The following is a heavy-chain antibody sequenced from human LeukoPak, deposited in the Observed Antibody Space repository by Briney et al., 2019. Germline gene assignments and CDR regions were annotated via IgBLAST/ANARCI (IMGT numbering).Heavy chain of an antibody. CDR3: ARAEVAFDI. CDR2: INHSGST. J-gene: IGHJ3*02. V-gene: IGHV4-34*01. CDR1: GGSFSGYY. Sequence: SETLSLTCAVYGGSFSGYYWSWIRQPPGKGLEWIGEINHSGSTNYNPSLKSRVTISVDTSKNPFSLKLSSVTAADTAVYYCARAEVAFDIWGQGTIVTVSS.